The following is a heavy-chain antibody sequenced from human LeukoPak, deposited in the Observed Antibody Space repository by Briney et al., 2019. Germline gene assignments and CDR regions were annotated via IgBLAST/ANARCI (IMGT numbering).Heavy chain of an antibody. J-gene: IGHJ2*01. Sequence: ASVKVSCKASGYTFTNYYMHWVRHAPGQGLEWMGIINPYGGSTSYAQKFQGRVTMTRDTSTSTVYMELSSLKSEDTAVYYCARDPRLSSGYSTGILWYFDLWGRGTLVTVSS. CDR2: INPYGGST. V-gene: IGHV1-46*01. CDR3: ARDPRLSSGYSTGILWYFDL. CDR1: GYTFTNYY. D-gene: IGHD3-22*01.